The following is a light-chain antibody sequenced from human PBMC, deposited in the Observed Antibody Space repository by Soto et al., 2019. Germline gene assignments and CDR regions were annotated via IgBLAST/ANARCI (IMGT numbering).Light chain of an antibody. Sequence: DIQMTQSPSSLSASVGDRVTSTCRASQSISSYLNWFQQKPGKAPKLLIYAASSLQSGVPSRFSGSGSGTDFTLTISSLQPEDFATYYCQQSYNAPAALTFGGGTKVEIK. J-gene: IGKJ4*01. CDR3: QQSYNAPAALT. V-gene: IGKV1-39*01. CDR1: QSISSY. CDR2: AAS.